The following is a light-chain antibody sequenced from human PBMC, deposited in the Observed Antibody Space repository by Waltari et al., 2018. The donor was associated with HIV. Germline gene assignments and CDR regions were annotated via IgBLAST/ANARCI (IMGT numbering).Light chain of an antibody. CDR3: YSEDMSKTQRV. CDR1: ALPKRS. V-gene: IGLV3-10*01. CDR2: DNL. J-gene: IGLJ2*01. Sequence: SYELTQPPSVSVSPGQTATITCSGDALPKRSAYWHQQKPGRALLGVIHDNLRRPSGVPERFSGSSAGTVATLTIPGSQVDDEAVYYCYSEDMSKTQRVFGRGTKLTV.